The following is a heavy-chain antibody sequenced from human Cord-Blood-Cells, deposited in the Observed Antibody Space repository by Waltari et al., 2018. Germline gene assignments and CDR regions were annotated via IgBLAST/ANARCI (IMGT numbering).Heavy chain of an antibody. V-gene: IGHV3-33*01. D-gene: IGHD6-13*01. J-gene: IGHJ3*02. CDR1: GFTFSSYG. CDR2: IWYGGINK. CDR3: ARDQDPHSSSWYQAFDI. Sequence: QVQLVESGGGVVQPGRSLRLSCAASGFTFSSYGMHWVRQAPGKGLEWVAVIWYGGINKYNADSVKGRFTITRDNSKNTLYLQVNSLRAEDTAVYYCARDQDPHSSSWYQAFDIWGQGTMVTVSS.